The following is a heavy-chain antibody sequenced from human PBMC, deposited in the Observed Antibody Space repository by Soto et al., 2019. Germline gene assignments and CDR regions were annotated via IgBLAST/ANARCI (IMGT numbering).Heavy chain of an antibody. CDR3: ARRGDCWSGRPQYYYGMDV. J-gene: IGHJ6*02. V-gene: IGHV1-2*04. CDR2: INPNSGGT. Sequence: ASVKVSCKASGYTFTGYYMHWVRQAPGQGLEWMGWINPNSGGTNYAQKFQGWVTMTRDTSISTAYMELSRLRSDDTAVYYCARRGDCWSGRPQYYYGMDVCGQGTTVTV. CDR1: GYTFTGYY. D-gene: IGHD3-3*01.